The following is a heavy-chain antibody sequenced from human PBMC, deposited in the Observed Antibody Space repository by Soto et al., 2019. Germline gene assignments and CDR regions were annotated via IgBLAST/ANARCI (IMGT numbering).Heavy chain of an antibody. V-gene: IGHV1-69*06. CDR1: GCTFSSHA. Sequence: QVQLVQSGAEVQKPGSSVKVSCKVSGCTFSSHAINWLRQAPGQGFEWMGVIIPITETPNNAEKFQGRVTITADKSTTTVYMELSSLTFDDTAVYFCARGNKGPGHYGPGSQGWYGPWGQGTLVTVSS. CDR3: ARGNKGPGHYGPGSQGWYGP. J-gene: IGHJ5*02. CDR2: IIPITETP. D-gene: IGHD3-10*01.